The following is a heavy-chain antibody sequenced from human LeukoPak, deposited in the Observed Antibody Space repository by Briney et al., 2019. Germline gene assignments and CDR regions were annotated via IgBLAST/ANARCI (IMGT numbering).Heavy chain of an antibody. CDR2: INPSGGST. D-gene: IGHD3-22*01. CDR1: GYTFTSYY. CDR3: ARDKPKDYYDSSGYLPFDY. V-gene: IGHV1-46*01. J-gene: IGHJ4*02. Sequence: ASVKVSCKASGYTFTSYYMHWVRQAPGQGLEWMGIINPSGGSTSYAQKFQGRVTMTRDTSTSTVYMELSSLRSEDTAVYYCARDKPKDYYDSSGYLPFDYWGQGTLVTVSS.